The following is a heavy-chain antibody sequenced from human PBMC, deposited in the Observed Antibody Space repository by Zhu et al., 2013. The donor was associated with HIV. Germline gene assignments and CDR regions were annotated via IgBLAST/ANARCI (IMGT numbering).Heavy chain of an antibody. V-gene: IGHV3-15*01. CDR2: IKSKTDGEIT. D-gene: IGHD5-12*01. CDR3: PIVATTDRLSYGMDV. CDR1: GFSITNAW. Sequence: EVQLVESGGGLVKPGGSLRLSCAASGFSITNAWMTWVRQSPGKGLEWVGRIKSKTDGEITDYAAPVEGRFTISRDDSKNTVYLQMDRLKTEDTAVYYCPIVATTDRLSYGMDVWGQGTTVTVSS. J-gene: IGHJ6*02.